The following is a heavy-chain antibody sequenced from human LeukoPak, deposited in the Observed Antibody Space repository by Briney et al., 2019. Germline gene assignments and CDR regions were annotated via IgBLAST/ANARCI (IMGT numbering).Heavy chain of an antibody. J-gene: IGHJ4*02. CDR3: VKDLPSGGGVDY. CDR2: IKSDGSST. CDR1: GFTFSSYW. Sequence: SGGSLRLSCAASGFTFSSYWMHWVRQAPGKGLVWVSRIKSDGSSTSYADSVKGRFTISRDNAKNTLYVQMYSLRAEDTAVYYCVKDLPSGGGVDYWGQGTLVIVSS. D-gene: IGHD3-10*01. V-gene: IGHV3-74*01.